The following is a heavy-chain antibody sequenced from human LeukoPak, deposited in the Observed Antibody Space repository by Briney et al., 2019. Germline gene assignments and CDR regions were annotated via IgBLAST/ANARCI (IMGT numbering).Heavy chain of an antibody. CDR3: AKDSANYFDWLFGGAPYDY. J-gene: IGHJ4*02. CDR2: ISWNSGSI. CDR1: GFTFDDYA. D-gene: IGHD3-9*01. V-gene: IGHV3-9*01. Sequence: PGRSLRLSCAASGFTFDDYAMHWVRQAPGKGLEWVSGISWNSGSIGYADSVKGRFTISRDNAKNSLYLQMNSLRAEDTALYYCAKDSANYFDWLFGGAPYDYWGQGTLVTVSS.